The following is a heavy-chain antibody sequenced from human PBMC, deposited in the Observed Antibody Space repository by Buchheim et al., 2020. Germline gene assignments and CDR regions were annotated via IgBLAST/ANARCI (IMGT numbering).Heavy chain of an antibody. Sequence: VQLVESGGGVVQPGRSLRLSCAASGFTFSSCSMNWVRQAPGKGLEWVSHISRGGTVTYYADSVRGRFTISRDNAKNSVYLQMNSLRDEDTAVYYCARSIFGEVITYFDYWGQGAL. CDR2: ISRGGTVT. CDR3: ARSIFGEVITYFDY. V-gene: IGHV3-48*02. D-gene: IGHD3-3*01. CDR1: GFTFSSCS. J-gene: IGHJ4*02.